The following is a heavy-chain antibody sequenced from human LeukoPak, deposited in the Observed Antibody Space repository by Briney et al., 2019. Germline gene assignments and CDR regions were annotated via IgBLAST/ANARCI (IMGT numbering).Heavy chain of an antibody. CDR3: ARDQSPAYSSSSHYYGMDD. D-gene: IGHD6-6*01. V-gene: IGHV1-46*01. Sequence: ASVKVSCKASGYTFTSYYMHWVRQAPGQGLEWMGIINPSGGSTSYAQKFQGRVTMTRDTSTSTVYMELSSLRSEGTAVYYCARDQSPAYSSSSHYYGMDDWGQGTTVTVSS. J-gene: IGHJ6*02. CDR1: GYTFTSYY. CDR2: INPSGGST.